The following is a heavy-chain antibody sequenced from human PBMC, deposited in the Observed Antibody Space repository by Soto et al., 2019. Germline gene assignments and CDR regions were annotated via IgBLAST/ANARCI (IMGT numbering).Heavy chain of an antibody. CDR1: GFTFSTYG. V-gene: IGHV3-21*01. J-gene: IGHJ4*02. D-gene: IGHD6-19*01. CDR3: LIAVAGSFAPDC. Sequence: VGSLRLSCAASGFTFSTYGMNWVRQAPGKGLEWVSYISSSSTYIYYADSVKGRFTISRDSAKNSLYLQMNSLRAEDTAVYYCLIAVAGSFAPDCWGQGTLVTSPQ. CDR2: ISSSSTYI.